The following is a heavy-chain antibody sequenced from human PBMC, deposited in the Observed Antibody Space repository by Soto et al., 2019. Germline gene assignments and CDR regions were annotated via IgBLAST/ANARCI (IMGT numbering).Heavy chain of an antibody. J-gene: IGHJ4*01. CDR3: ARHVVESLSFGERVHLFDY. CDR1: GGSISNSY. Sequence: PSETLSLTCTVSGGSISNSYRSWIRQPPGKGLEWIGYFYYTGITNYNLSLTSRISMSVDTSKSLFSLKLSSVTAADTAVYYCARHVVESLSFGERVHLFDYWGHGTLVTVSS. V-gene: IGHV4-59*08. D-gene: IGHD3-10*01. CDR2: FYYTGIT.